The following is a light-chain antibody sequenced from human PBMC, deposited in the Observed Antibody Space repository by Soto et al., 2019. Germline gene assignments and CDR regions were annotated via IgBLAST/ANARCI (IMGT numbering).Light chain of an antibody. CDR1: QSISSN. CDR2: GAS. V-gene: IGKV3-15*01. CDR3: QQYNNWSWT. Sequence: EIVLTPSPSTLSLSPGERATLSCRASQSISSNLAWYLQKVGQAPRLLIYGASTRAPGISARFSGSGSGTEFTLTISSLQSEDFAIYYCQQYNNWSWTFGQGTKVDIK. J-gene: IGKJ1*01.